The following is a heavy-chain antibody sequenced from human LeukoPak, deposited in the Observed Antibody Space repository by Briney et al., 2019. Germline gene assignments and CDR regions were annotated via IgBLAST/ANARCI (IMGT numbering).Heavy chain of an antibody. V-gene: IGHV3-11*04. CDR1: GFTFNDYN. CDR3: ARVYYASWSGQPLSQHWLDP. D-gene: IGHD3-3*01. J-gene: IGHJ5*02. Sequence: GGSLRLSCAASGFTFNDYNMNWVRQAPGKGLEWVSYIRSTGSSTAYADSVKGRFAISRDNAKNSLYLQMNGLRVEDTAVYYCARVYYASWSGQPLSQHWLDPWGQGTLVTVSS. CDR2: IRSTGSST.